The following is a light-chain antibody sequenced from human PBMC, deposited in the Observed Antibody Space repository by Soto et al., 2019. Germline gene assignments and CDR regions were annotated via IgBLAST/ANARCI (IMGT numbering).Light chain of an antibody. CDR1: SRDVGSYNL. Sequence: QSVLTQPASVSGPPGQSITISCTGTSRDVGSYNLVSWYQQHPGKAPKLMIYAGSKRPSGVSNRFSGSKSGNTASLTISGLQAEDEADYYCCSYAGSSTYVFGTGTKVTVL. CDR2: AGS. V-gene: IGLV2-23*01. J-gene: IGLJ1*01. CDR3: CSYAGSSTYV.